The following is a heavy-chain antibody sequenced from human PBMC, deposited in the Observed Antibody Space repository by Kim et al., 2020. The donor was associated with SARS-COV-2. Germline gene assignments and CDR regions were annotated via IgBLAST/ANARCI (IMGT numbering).Heavy chain of an antibody. V-gene: IGHV1-2*02. CDR3: ARDRSTSGDDY. J-gene: IGHJ4*02. Sequence: GTNYAQKFQGRVTMTKDTSISTTYMELRSLTSDDTAIYYCARDRSTSGDDYWGLGTLVTVSS. CDR2: GT. D-gene: IGHD6-19*01.